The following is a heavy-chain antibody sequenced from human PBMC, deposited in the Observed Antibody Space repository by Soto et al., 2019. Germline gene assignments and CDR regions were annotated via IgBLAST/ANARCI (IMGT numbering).Heavy chain of an antibody. CDR3: ARDGCGSGWYRFDY. J-gene: IGHJ4*02. D-gene: IGHD6-19*01. CDR2: TYYSGST. V-gene: IGHV4-59*01. Sequence: SETLSLTCTVSGGSISSYYWSWIRQPPGKGLEWIGYTYYSGSTNYNPSLKSRVTISVDTSKNQFSLKLSSVTAADTAVYYCARDGCGSGWYRFDYWGQGTLVTVSS. CDR1: GGSISSYY.